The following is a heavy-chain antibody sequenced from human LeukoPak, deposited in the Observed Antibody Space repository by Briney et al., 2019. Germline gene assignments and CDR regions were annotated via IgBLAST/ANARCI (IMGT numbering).Heavy chain of an antibody. Sequence: RASVKVSCKASGYTFTGYYMHWVRQAPGQGLEWMGWINPNSGGTNYAQNFRGRVTLTRDTSISTAYMELSRLRSDDTAVYYCASVYSTGWYFDYWGQGTLVTVSS. CDR3: ASVYSTGWYFDY. CDR2: INPNSGGT. J-gene: IGHJ4*02. D-gene: IGHD6-19*01. CDR1: GYTFTGYY. V-gene: IGHV1-2*02.